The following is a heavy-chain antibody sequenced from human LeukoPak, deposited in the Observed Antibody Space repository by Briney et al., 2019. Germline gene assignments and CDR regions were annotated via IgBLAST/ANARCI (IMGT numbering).Heavy chain of an antibody. CDR2: NT. J-gene: IGHJ5*02. V-gene: IGHV1-3*01. Sequence: NTKYSQKFQGRVTITRDTSASTAYMELSSLRSEDTAVYYCARDLVRGLLWFGESRPSWFDPWGQGTLVTVSS. CDR3: ARDLVRGLLWFGESRPSWFDP. D-gene: IGHD3-10*01.